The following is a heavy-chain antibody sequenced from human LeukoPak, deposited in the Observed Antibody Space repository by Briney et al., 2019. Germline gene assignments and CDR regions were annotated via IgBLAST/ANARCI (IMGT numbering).Heavy chain of an antibody. CDR2: IRSKPDGGAT. J-gene: IGHJ4*02. Sequence: PGGSLRLSCAASGFALSDARMGWVRQTPGKGLEWLGRIRSKPDGGATDYTAPVEGRFTISRDDSKNILYLHLNSLKIEDTAVYFCTTDHAWAHFYDSRGYYFDYWGQGTLVTVSS. CDR1: GFALSDAR. V-gene: IGHV3-15*01. CDR3: TTDHAWAHFYDSRGYYFDY. D-gene: IGHD3-22*01.